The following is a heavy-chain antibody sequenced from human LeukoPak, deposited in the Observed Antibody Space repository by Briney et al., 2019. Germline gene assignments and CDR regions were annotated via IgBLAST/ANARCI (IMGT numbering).Heavy chain of an antibody. CDR1: GYTFIDYF. V-gene: IGHV1-2*06. CDR2: LNPNNGYT. D-gene: IGHD7-27*01. CDR3: ARDLSSTSNWEFDY. Sequence: ASVKVSCKTSGYTFIDYFIHWVRQAPGQGPEWMGRLNPNNGYTFYTEEFQGRVTMTSDTPISTAYMELTGLTSDDTALYYCARDLSSTSNWEFDYWGQGTLVTVSS. J-gene: IGHJ4*02.